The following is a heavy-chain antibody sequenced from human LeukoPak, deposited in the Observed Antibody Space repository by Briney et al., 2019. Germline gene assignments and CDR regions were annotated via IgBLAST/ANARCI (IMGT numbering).Heavy chain of an antibody. CDR3: AKRGVVIRVILVGFHKEAYYFDS. Sequence: QPGGSLRLSCAVSGITLSNYAMSWVRQAPGKGLEWVAGISGSGGGTNYADSVKGRFSISRDNPKNTLYLQMNNLSADDTAVYFCAKRGVVIRVILVGFHKEAYYFDSWGQGAPVTVSS. D-gene: IGHD3-10*01. CDR1: GITLSNYA. V-gene: IGHV3-23*01. J-gene: IGHJ4*02. CDR2: ISGSGGGT.